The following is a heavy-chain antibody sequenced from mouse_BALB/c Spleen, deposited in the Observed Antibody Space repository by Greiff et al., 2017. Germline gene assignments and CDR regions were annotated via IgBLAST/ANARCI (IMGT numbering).Heavy chain of an antibody. J-gene: IGHJ4*01. Sequence: QVQLKESGPGLVAPSQSLSITCTVSGFSLTSYGVHWVRQPPGKGLEWLGVIWAGGSTNYNSALMSRLSISKDNSKSQVFLKMNSLQTDDTAMYYCAREYYYGSSRYYAMDYWGQGTSVTVSS. CDR3: AREYYYGSSRYYAMDY. D-gene: IGHD1-1*01. CDR1: GFSLTSYG. CDR2: IWAGGST. V-gene: IGHV2-9*02.